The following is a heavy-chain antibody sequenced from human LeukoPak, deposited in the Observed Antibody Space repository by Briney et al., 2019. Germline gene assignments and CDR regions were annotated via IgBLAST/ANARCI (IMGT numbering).Heavy chain of an antibody. D-gene: IGHD2-2*02. CDR1: GFTFTNYA. Sequence: GGSLRVSCETSGFTFTNYAMSWVRQAPGKGLEWLSAFTGRPGRTYYADSVRGRFTISRDTSKNTLFLEMSSLRVEDTAIYFCAKDHLLSTSTSCYIDYFDSWGQGTLVTVSS. CDR2: FTGRPGRT. CDR3: AKDHLLSTSTSCYIDYFDS. J-gene: IGHJ4*02. V-gene: IGHV3-23*01.